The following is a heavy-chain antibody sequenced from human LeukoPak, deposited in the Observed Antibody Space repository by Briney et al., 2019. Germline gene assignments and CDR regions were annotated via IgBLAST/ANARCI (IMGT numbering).Heavy chain of an antibody. Sequence: SETLSLTCTVSGGSISSYYWSWIRQPPGKGLEWIGYIYYSGSTNYNPSLKSRVTISVDTSKNQFSLKLSSVTAADTAVYYCARGTYYYDSSGYYPYYMDVWGKGTTVTVSS. J-gene: IGHJ6*03. CDR2: IYYSGST. CDR3: ARGTYYYDSSGYYPYYMDV. D-gene: IGHD3-22*01. CDR1: GGSISSYY. V-gene: IGHV4-59*01.